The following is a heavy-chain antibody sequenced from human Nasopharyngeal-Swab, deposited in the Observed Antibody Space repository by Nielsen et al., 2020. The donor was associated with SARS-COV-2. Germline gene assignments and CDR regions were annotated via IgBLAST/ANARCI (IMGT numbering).Heavy chain of an antibody. D-gene: IGHD7-27*01. CDR3: ARGGGGEGNYYMDV. V-gene: IGHV3-30*03. J-gene: IGHJ6*03. Sequence: GGSLRLSCAASGFTFSSYDMHWVRQAPGKGLEWVAVISYDGSNKYYADSVKGRFTISRDNSKNTLYLQMNSLRAEDTAVYYCARGGGGEGNYYMDVWGKGTTVTVSS. CDR1: GFTFSSYD. CDR2: ISYDGSNK.